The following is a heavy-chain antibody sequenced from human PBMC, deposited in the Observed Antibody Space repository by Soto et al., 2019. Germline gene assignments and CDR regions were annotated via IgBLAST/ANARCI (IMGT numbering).Heavy chain of an antibody. CDR2: VNVSVST. V-gene: IGHV4-61*01. CDR1: GGSVRRGSYQ. Sequence: SETLSLTCTVSGGSVRRGSYQWSWILHSPGKGLDWIGYVNVSVSTNYNPSLKSRVTISLDTSKNQFSLNLTSVTAADTALYFCARLQFDDFRRGSDPMEVWGQGNPVLVS. J-gene: IGHJ6*02. CDR3: ARLQFDDFRRGSDPMEV. D-gene: IGHD3-3*01.